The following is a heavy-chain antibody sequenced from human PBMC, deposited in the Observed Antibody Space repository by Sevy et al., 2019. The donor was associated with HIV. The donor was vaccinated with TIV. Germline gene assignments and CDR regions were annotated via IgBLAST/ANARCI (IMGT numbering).Heavy chain of an antibody. CDR2: ISAYNGNT. J-gene: IGHJ5*02. V-gene: IGHV1-18*01. D-gene: IGHD2-15*01. Sequence: ASVKVSYKASGYTFTSYGISWVRQAPGQGLEWMGWISAYNGNTNYAQKLQGRVTMTTDTSTSTAYMELRSLRSDDTAVYYCASSLGHCSGGSCYPRGWFDPWGQGTLVTVSS. CDR3: ASSLGHCSGGSCYPRGWFDP. CDR1: GYTFTSYG.